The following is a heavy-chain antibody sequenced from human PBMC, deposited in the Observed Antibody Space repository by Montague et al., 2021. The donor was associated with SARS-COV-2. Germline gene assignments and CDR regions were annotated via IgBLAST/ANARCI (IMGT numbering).Heavy chain of an antibody. CDR3: ARQGAQLLLEYWFDP. D-gene: IGHD2-2*01. V-gene: IGHV4-39*01. CDR1: GGSISSSSYY. Sequence: SETLSLTCTVSGGSISSSSYYWGWIRQPPGKGLEWIGSIYYSGSTYYNPSLKSRVTISVDTSKNQFSLKLSSVTAADTAVYDCARQGAQLLLEYWFDPWGQGTLVTVSS. J-gene: IGHJ5*02. CDR2: IYYSGST.